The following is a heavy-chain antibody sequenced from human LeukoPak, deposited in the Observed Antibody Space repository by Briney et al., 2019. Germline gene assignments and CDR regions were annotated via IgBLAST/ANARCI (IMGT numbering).Heavy chain of an antibody. CDR2: INHSGST. CDR1: GGSITSSY. CDR3: ARAPYSSGWYDY. D-gene: IGHD6-19*01. J-gene: IGHJ4*02. V-gene: IGHV4-34*01. Sequence: SETLSLTCTVSGGSITSSYWSWIRQPPGKGLEWIGEINHSGSTNYNPSLKSRVTISVDTSKNQFSLKLSSVTAADTAVYYYARAPYSSGWYDYWGQGTLVTVSS.